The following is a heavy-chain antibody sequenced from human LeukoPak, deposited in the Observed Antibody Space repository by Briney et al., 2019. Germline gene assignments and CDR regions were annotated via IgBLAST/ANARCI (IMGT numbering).Heavy chain of an antibody. V-gene: IGHV3-53*01. Sequence: GGSLRLSCTASGFTVSNSHMSWVRQAPGKGLQWVSFIFSDGTTSYADSVRGRFTISRDNSKNTLFLQMNSLRAEDTAVYYCARDSPGGGKFDFWGQGTLVTVSS. D-gene: IGHD3-10*01. CDR2: IFSDGTT. CDR3: ARDSPGGGKFDF. J-gene: IGHJ4*02. CDR1: GFTVSNSH.